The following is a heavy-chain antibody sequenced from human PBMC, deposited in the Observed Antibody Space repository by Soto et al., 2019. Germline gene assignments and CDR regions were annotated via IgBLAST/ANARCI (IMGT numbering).Heavy chain of an antibody. CDR2: ISGSGGST. V-gene: IGHV3-23*01. Sequence: EVQLLESGGGLVQPGGSLRLSCAASGFTFSSYAMSWVRPAPGKGLEWVSAISGSGGSTYYAASVKGRFTISRDNPKNSLDLQMSSLSAEGAAVYFCAKARAPNAVNTEGAYWGRVTLVTVSS. CDR3: AKARAPNAVNTEGAY. CDR1: GFTFSSYA. J-gene: IGHJ4*02. D-gene: IGHD4-17*01.